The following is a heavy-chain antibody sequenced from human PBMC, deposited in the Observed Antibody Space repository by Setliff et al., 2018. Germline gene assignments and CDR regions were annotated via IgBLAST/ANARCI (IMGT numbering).Heavy chain of an antibody. J-gene: IGHJ3*02. D-gene: IGHD4-17*01. CDR2: INGNSGGT. CDR3: ASDKMPTYRDYAAFDI. Sequence: ASVKVSCKASGYTFTEYYMHWVRQAPGQGLEWMGRINGNSGGTNYAQKFQGRVTMTTDTSISTASMELSRLRSDDTAVYYCASDKMPTYRDYAAFDIWGQGTMVTVS. V-gene: IGHV1-2*06. CDR1: GYTFTEYY.